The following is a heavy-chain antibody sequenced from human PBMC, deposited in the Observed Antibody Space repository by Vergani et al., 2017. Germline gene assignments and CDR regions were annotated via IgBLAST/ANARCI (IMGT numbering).Heavy chain of an antibody. D-gene: IGHD3-10*01. CDR3: ARDRRPSMGRGVIIAESSDF. V-gene: IGHV1-18*01. CDR2: ISSYNGNT. Sequence: QVQLMQSGAEVKKPGASVKVSCKASGYTFTNYGITWVRQAPGQGLEWMGWISSYNGNTHYAQRLQGRVTMTPDTSTNTAYLELRSLRSDDTAVYYCARDRRPSMGRGVIIAESSDFWGQGTLVTVSS. CDR1: GYTFTNYG. J-gene: IGHJ4*02.